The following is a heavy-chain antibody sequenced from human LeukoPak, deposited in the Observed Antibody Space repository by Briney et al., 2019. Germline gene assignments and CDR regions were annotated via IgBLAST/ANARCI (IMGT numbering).Heavy chain of an antibody. J-gene: IGHJ4*02. Sequence: GGSLRLSCEACGFTFSNVWMNWVRQAPGKGLEWIGRIKTKTDGGTTEYAAPVKGRFTISRDDSKNTVYLQMNSLKTEDTALYYCVTMVKSTGDYWGQGTLVTVSS. CDR3: VTMVKSTGDY. D-gene: IGHD3-10*01. CDR1: GFTFSNVW. CDR2: IKTKTDGGTT. V-gene: IGHV3-15*01.